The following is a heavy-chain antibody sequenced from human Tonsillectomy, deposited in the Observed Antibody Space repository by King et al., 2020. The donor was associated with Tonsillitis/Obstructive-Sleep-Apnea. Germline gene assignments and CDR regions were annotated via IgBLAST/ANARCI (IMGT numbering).Heavy chain of an antibody. V-gene: IGHV1-46*01. CDR1: GYTFTRYY. CDR2: INPSTGIT. J-gene: IGHJ4*02. CDR3: ARDDVVGRYIDS. Sequence: VQLVESGSEVKTPGASVKVSCKASGYTFTRYYIHWVRQARGQGLEWMGIINPSTGITTYAQKFQGRVTMHTDPSESTVYLELSSLRSEDTAMYYCARDDVVGRYIDSWGQGTLVTVSS. D-gene: IGHD1-14*01.